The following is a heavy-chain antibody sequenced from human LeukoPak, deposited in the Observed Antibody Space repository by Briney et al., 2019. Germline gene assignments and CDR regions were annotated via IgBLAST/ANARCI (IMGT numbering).Heavy chain of an antibody. J-gene: IGHJ3*02. CDR3: ARRGYNYGYAFDI. V-gene: IGHV5-51*01. CDR1: GYSFTSYW. CDR2: IHPGDSDT. D-gene: IGHD5-18*01. Sequence: GESLKISCQASGYSFTSYWIGWVRQMPGKGLEWMGIIHPGDSDTRYSPSFQGQVTVSADKSISTAYLQWSSLKASDTAMYYCARRGYNYGYAFDIWGQGTMVTVSS.